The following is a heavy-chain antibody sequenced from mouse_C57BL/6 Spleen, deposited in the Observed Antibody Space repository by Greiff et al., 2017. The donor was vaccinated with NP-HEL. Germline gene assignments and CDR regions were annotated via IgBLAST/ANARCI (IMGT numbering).Heavy chain of an antibody. J-gene: IGHJ3*01. CDR2: IDPSDSYT. D-gene: IGHD1-2*01. V-gene: IGHV1-50*01. Sequence: QVQLQQPGAELVKPGASVKLSCKASGYTFTSYWMQWVKQRPGQGLEWIGEIDPSDSYTNYNQKFKGKATLTVDTSSSTAYMQLSSLTSEDSAVYYCARPLRRGDYWGQGTLVTVSA. CDR3: ARPLRRGDY. CDR1: GYTFTSYW.